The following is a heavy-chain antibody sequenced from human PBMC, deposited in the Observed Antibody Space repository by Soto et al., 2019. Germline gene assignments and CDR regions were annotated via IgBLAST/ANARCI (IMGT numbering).Heavy chain of an antibody. D-gene: IGHD3-10*01. Sequence: PGESLKISCKGSGYSFTSYWISWVRQMPGKGLEWMGRIDPSDSYTNYSPSFQGHVTISADKSISTAYLQWSSLKASDTAMYYCARHASITMARGAIITVAFDIWGQGTMVPVSS. J-gene: IGHJ3*02. V-gene: IGHV5-10-1*01. CDR2: IDPSDSYT. CDR1: GYSFTSYW. CDR3: ARHASITMARGAIITVAFDI.